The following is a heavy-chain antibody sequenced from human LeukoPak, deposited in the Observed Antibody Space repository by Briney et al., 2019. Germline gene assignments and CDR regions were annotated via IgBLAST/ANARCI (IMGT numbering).Heavy chain of an antibody. V-gene: IGHV4-34*01. CDR3: ARVGDIVVVVAATGRRYGMDV. Sequence: SETLSLTCAVYGGSFSGYYWSWIRQPPGEGLEWIGEIYYSGSTNYNPSLKSRVTISVDTSKNQFSLKLRSVTAADTAVYYCARVGDIVVVVAATGRRYGMDVWGQGTTVSVSS. J-gene: IGHJ6*02. CDR2: IYYSGST. D-gene: IGHD2-15*01. CDR1: GGSFSGYY.